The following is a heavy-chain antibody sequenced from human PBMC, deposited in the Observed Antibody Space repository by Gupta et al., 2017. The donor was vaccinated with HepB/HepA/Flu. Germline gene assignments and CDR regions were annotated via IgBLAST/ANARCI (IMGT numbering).Heavy chain of an antibody. CDR2: ISGSGGST. Sequence: EVQLLESGGGLVQPGGPLRLSCAASGFTFSSYAMSWVRQAPGKGLEWVSAISGSGGSTYYADSVKGRFTISRDNSKNTLYLQMNSLRAEDTAVYYCAKDGSSWYYFDYWGQGTLVTVSS. J-gene: IGHJ4*02. CDR3: AKDGSSWYYFDY. V-gene: IGHV3-23*01. CDR1: GFTFSSYA. D-gene: IGHD6-13*01.